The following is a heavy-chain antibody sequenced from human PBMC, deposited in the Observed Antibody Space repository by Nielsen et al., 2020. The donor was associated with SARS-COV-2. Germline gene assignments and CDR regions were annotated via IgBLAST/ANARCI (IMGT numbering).Heavy chain of an antibody. D-gene: IGHD3-22*01. V-gene: IGHV1-69*13. CDR2: IIPIFGTA. J-gene: IGHJ6*02. Sequence: SVKVSCKASGGTFSSYAISWVRQAPGQGLEWMGGIIPIFGTANYAQKFQGRVTITADESTSTAYMELSSLRSEDTAVYYCARYYYDSADYYYGMDVWGQGTTVTVSS. CDR3: ARYYYDSADYYYGMDV. CDR1: GGTFSSYA.